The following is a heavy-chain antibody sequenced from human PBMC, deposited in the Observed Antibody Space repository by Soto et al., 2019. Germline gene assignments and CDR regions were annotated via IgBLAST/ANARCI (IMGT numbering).Heavy chain of an antibody. D-gene: IGHD3-3*01. CDR2: INQDGSEK. V-gene: IGHV3-7*03. CDR3: ARAPQFYDFWSGYYRSGDLKLYFDS. J-gene: IGHJ4*02. CDR1: GFTFSTYC. Sequence: EVQVVESGGGLVQPGGSLRLSCTASGFTFSTYCMTWVRQAPGKGLEWVANINQDGSEKYYADSVKGPFTISRENTKNSRYLQMNSLRVEDTAVYYCARAPQFYDFWSGYYRSGDLKLYFDSWGQGTLVTVSS.